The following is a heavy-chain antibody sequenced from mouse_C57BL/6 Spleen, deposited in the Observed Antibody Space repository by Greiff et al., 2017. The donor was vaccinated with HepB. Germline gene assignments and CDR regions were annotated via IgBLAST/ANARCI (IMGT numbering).Heavy chain of an antibody. CDR2: IWSGGST. Sequence: VQVVESGPGLVQPSQSLSITCTVSGFSLTSYGVHWVRQSPGKGLEWLGVIWSGGSTDYNAAFISRLSISKDNSKSQVFFKMNSLQADDTAIYYCARGDGSSLTWFAYWGQGTLVTVSA. J-gene: IGHJ3*01. CDR3: ARGDGSSLTWFAY. CDR1: GFSLTSYG. D-gene: IGHD1-1*01. V-gene: IGHV2-2*01.